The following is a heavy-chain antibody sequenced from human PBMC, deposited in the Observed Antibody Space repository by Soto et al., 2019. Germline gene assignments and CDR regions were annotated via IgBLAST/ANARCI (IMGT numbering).Heavy chain of an antibody. Sequence: QVQLKESGPGLVTPWGTLSLTCAVSGDSVSNGNWWCWVRQPPGRGLEGVGEIHQSGDTNYNPSLKSRVTVSADRSNNQYSLRLNSVTAADTAMYYCATRTSVFGIVTFYWGQGILVTVSS. CDR2: IHQSGDT. J-gene: IGHJ4*02. CDR3: ATRTSVFGIVTFY. D-gene: IGHD3-16*01. V-gene: IGHV4-4*02. CDR1: GDSVSNGNW.